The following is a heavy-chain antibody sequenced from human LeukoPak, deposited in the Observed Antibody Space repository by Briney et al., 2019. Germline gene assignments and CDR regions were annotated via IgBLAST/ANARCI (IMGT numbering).Heavy chain of an antibody. CDR1: GYTFTGYY. J-gene: IGHJ5*02. CDR2: INPSGGST. Sequence: ASVKVSCKASGYTFTGYYMHWVRQAPGQGLEWMGIINPSGGSTSYAQKFQGRVTMTRDMSTSTVYMELSSLRSEDTAVYYCAREAYYYDSSGYFPRGWFDPWGQGTLVTVSS. V-gene: IGHV1-46*01. D-gene: IGHD3-22*01. CDR3: AREAYYYDSSGYFPRGWFDP.